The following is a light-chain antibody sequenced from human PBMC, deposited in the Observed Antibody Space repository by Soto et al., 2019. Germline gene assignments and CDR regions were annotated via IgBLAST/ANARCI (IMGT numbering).Light chain of an antibody. Sequence: DIQMTQSPSTLSAFVGDRLTITCRASQSISTWLVWYQQKPGKAPKLLIYDASSLKSGVPSRFSGSGSGTEFTLTISSLQTDDFATYYCQQDYSSAPSWTFGQGTKVELK. V-gene: IGKV1-5*01. CDR2: DAS. CDR3: QQDYSSAPSWT. CDR1: QSISTW. J-gene: IGKJ1*01.